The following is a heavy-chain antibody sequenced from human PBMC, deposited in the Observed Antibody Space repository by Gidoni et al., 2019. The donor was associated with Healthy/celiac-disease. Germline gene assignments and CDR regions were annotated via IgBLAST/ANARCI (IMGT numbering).Heavy chain of an antibody. D-gene: IGHD4-17*01. CDR3: ARNGVKGSDYGDEPETYYYYGMDV. Sequence: QVQLVESGGGVVQPGRSLRLSCAASGFPFSSYGMHWVRQAPGKGLEWVAVIWYDGSNKYYADSVKGRFTISRDNSKNTLYLQMNSLRAEDTAVYYCARNGVKGSDYGDEPETYYYYGMDVWGQGTTVTVSS. V-gene: IGHV3-33*01. CDR1: GFPFSSYG. CDR2: IWYDGSNK. J-gene: IGHJ6*02.